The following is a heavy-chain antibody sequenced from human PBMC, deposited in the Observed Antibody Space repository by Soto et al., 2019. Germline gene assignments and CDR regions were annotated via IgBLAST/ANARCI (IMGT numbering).Heavy chain of an antibody. Sequence: QVQLQESGPGLVKPSETLSLTCTVSGGSVSSGSYYWSWIRQPPGKGLEWIGYIYYSGSTNYNPSLRSRVTISVDTSKNQFSLKLSSVTAADTAVYYCARLLRFGETNCIGSWFDPWGQGTLVTVSS. CDR1: GGSVSSGSYY. V-gene: IGHV4-61*01. CDR3: ARLLRFGETNCIGSWFDP. CDR2: IYYSGST. D-gene: IGHD3-10*01. J-gene: IGHJ5*02.